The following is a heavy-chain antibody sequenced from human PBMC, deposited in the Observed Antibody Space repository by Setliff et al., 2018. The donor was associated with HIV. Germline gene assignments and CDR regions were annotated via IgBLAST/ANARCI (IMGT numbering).Heavy chain of an antibody. J-gene: IGHJ3*02. CDR3: TRIRAMVRGVTSYDAFDI. Sequence: ASVKVSCKASGYTFTSFDINWVRQATGQGLEWMGWMNPNSGNSGFAQKFQGRVTMTRNSSLSTAYMELSSLRFDDTAVYYCTRIRAMVRGVTSYDAFDIWGQGTKVTVSS. CDR2: MNPNSGNS. D-gene: IGHD3-10*01. CDR1: GYTFTSFD. V-gene: IGHV1-8*01.